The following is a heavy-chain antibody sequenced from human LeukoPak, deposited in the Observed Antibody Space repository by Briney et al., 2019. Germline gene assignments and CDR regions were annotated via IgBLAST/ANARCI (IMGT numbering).Heavy chain of an antibody. CDR3: AGAPTYYYDSSGYYLY. Sequence: ASVKVSCKASGGTFSSYAISWVRQAPGQGLEWMGGIIPIFGTANYAQKFQGRVTITADESTSTVYMELSSLRSEDTAVYYYAGAPTYYYDSSGYYLYWGQGTLVTVSS. CDR1: GGTFSSYA. CDR2: IIPIFGTA. D-gene: IGHD3-22*01. V-gene: IGHV1-69*13. J-gene: IGHJ4*02.